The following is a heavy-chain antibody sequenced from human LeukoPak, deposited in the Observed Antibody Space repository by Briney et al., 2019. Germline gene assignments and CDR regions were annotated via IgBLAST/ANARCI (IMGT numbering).Heavy chain of an antibody. J-gene: IGHJ3*02. D-gene: IGHD1-7*01. V-gene: IGHV3-9*01. CDR2: ISWNSGSI. CDR1: GFTFDDYA. CDR3: AKAGDWNLYDAFDI. Sequence: PGGSLRLSCAASGFTFDDYAMHWVRQAPGKGLEWVSGISWNSGSIGYADSVKGRFTFSRDNAKNSLYLQMNSLRAEDTALYYCAKAGDWNLYDAFDIWGQGTMVTVSS.